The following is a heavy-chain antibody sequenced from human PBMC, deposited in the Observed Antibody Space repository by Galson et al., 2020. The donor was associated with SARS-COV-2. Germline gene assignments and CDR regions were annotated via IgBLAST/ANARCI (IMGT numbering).Heavy chain of an antibody. J-gene: IGHJ4*02. Sequence: GGSLRLSCAASRFTFTTYAMAWVRQAPGMGLEWVSGISNSGGSTYYADSVKGRFTISRDNSKDTLYLQMNSLRAEDTAVYYCAKGGWKGYYFDFWGQGTLVTVSS. D-gene: IGHD1-1*01. CDR1: RFTFTTYA. V-gene: IGHV3-23*01. CDR2: ISNSGGST. CDR3: AKGGWKGYYFDF.